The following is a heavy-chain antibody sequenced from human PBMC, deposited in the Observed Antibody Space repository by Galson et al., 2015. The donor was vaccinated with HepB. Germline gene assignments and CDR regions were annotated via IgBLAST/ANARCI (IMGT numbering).Heavy chain of an antibody. Sequence: SLRLSCAVSGFTFRSYGMHWVRQAPGKGLEWVSLISYDDGKNKYYADSVKGRSTISRDNSKNTVYLQMNSLRAEDTSVYYCARDLYYYDSSGYYLSVFDYWGQGTLVTVSS. D-gene: IGHD3-22*01. CDR1: GFTFRSYG. CDR2: ISYDDGKNK. V-gene: IGHV3-30*03. J-gene: IGHJ4*02. CDR3: ARDLYYYDSSGYYLSVFDY.